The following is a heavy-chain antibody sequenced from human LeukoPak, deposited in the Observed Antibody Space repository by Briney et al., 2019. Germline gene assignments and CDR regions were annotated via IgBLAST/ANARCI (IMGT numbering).Heavy chain of an antibody. CDR1: GITLSNYG. Sequence: GGSLRLSCAVSGITLSNYGMTWVRQAPGKGLEWVAGLSGSGGSTNYADSVKGRFTIYRDNAKNTLYLEMNSLRAEDTAVYFCAKRGVVIRVILVGFHKEAYYFDSWGQGVLVTVSS. V-gene: IGHV3-23*01. D-gene: IGHD3-22*01. CDR2: LSGSGGST. J-gene: IGHJ4*02. CDR3: AKRGVVIRVILVGFHKEAYYFDS.